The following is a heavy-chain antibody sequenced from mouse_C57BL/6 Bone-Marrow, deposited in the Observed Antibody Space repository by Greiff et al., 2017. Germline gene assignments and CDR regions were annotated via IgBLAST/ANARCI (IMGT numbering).Heavy chain of an antibody. J-gene: IGHJ2*01. CDR3: ARRGADGYYDY. CDR2: ISNLAYSI. V-gene: IGHV5-15*01. D-gene: IGHD2-3*01. CDR1: GFTFSDYG. Sequence: EVKLVESGGGLVQPGGSLKLSCAASGFTFSDYGMAWVRQAPRKGPEWVAFISNLAYSIYYADTVTGRFTISRENANNTLYLEMSSLRSEDTAMYYCARRGADGYYDYWGQGTTLTVSS.